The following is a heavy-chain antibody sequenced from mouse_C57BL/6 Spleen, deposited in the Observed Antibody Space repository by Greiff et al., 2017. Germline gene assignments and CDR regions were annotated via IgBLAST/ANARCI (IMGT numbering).Heavy chain of an antibody. CDR1: GYSITSGYD. V-gene: IGHV3-1*01. D-gene: IGHD1-1*01. CDR2: ISYSGST. J-gene: IGHJ1*03. CDR3: AREYCGSSYWYFDV. Sequence: EVKLLESGPGMVKPSQSLSLTCTVTGYSITSGYDWHWIRHFPGNKLEWMGYISYSGSTNYNPSLKSRISITHDTSKNHFFLKLNSVTTEDTATYYCAREYCGSSYWYFDVWGTGTTVTVSS.